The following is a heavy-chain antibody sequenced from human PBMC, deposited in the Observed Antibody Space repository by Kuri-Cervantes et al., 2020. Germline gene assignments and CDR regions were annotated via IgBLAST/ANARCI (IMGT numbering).Heavy chain of an antibody. CDR3: ARVYYDSSGYYKKYNWFDP. J-gene: IGHJ5*02. CDR1: GYTFTSYA. CDR2: INTNTGNP. D-gene: IGHD3-22*01. Sequence: ASVKVSCKASGYTFTSYAMNWVRQAPGQGLEWMGWINTNTGNPTYAQGFTGRFVSSLDTSVSTAYLQISSLKAEDTAVYYCARVYYDSSGYYKKYNWFDPWGQGTLVTVSS. V-gene: IGHV7-4-1*02.